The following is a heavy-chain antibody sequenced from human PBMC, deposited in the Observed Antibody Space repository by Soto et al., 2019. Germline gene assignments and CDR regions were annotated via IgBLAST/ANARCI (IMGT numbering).Heavy chain of an antibody. CDR1: GDTFTSWY. J-gene: IGHJ5*02. CDR2: INPHGGST. CDR3: ARSSGGNFGIIIDGSNVFDV. V-gene: IGHV1-46*01. D-gene: IGHD3-3*01. Sequence: ASVKVSCKAPGDTFTSWYLNWVRQAPGQGLEWMGVINPHGGSTKYAQKFQGRITMTRDTSRSTVYMELSSLRSDDTAIYYCARSSGGNFGIIIDGSNVFDVWGLGTPVPVSS.